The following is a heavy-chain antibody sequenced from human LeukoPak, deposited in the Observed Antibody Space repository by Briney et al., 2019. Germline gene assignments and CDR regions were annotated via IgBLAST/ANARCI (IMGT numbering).Heavy chain of an antibody. J-gene: IGHJ4*02. CDR1: GGSVSSGSYY. Sequence: PSETLSLTCTVSGGSVSSGSYYWSWIRQPPGKGLEWIGYIYYSGSTNYNPSLKSRVTISVDTSKNQFSLKLSSVTAADTAVYYCARASIAARVLDYWGQGTLVTVSS. CDR3: ARASIAARVLDY. V-gene: IGHV4-61*01. CDR2: IYYSGST. D-gene: IGHD6-6*01.